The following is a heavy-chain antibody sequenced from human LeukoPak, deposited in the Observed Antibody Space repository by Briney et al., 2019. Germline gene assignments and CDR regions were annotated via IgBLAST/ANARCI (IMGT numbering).Heavy chain of an antibody. Sequence: PSQTLSLTCTVSGGSISSGSYYWSWIRQPAGKGLEWIGRFYTSGNTNYNPSLKSRVTISVDTSKNQFSLKLSSVTAADTAVYYCAREDQPPMVRGGYYYYYYYMDVWGKGTTVTISS. CDR1: GGSISSGSYY. D-gene: IGHD3-10*01. J-gene: IGHJ6*03. CDR2: FYTSGNT. CDR3: AREDQPPMVRGGYYYYYYYMDV. V-gene: IGHV4-61*02.